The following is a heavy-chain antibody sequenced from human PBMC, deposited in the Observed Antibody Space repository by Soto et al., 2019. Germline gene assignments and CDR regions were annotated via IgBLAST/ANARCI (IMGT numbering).Heavy chain of an antibody. J-gene: IGHJ4*02. CDR1: CGSFSGYY. D-gene: IGHD4-17*01. V-gene: IGHV4-34*01. CDR3: ARSGYGEDFDY. CDR2: INHSGST. Sequence: SETLSLTCAVYCGSFSGYYWSWIRQPPGKGLEWIGEINHSGSTNYNPSLKSRVTISVDTSKNQFSLKLSSVTAADTAVYYCARSGYGEDFDYRGQGTLVTVSS.